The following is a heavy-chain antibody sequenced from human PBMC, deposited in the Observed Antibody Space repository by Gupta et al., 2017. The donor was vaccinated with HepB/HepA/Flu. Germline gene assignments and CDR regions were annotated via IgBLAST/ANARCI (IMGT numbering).Heavy chain of an antibody. V-gene: IGHV3-23*01. CDR2: ISSNGGLT. CDR3: AKMPAYYGYGSHHMDV. Sequence: EVQLLESGGGLLQPGGPLRLSCEPSGFSFCRADMSWVRHGPGKGLVWVSAISSNGGLTYYSDSVKGRFTVSRDNSRNTLYLEMDSLRVEDTAIYYCAKMPAYYGYGSHHMDVWGKGTTVTVS. CDR1: GFSFCRAD. J-gene: IGHJ6*03. D-gene: IGHD3-10*01.